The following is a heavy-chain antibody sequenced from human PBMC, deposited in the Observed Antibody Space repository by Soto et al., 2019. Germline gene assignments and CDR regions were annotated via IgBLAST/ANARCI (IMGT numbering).Heavy chain of an antibody. Sequence: QVQLVQSGAEAKKPGSSVKVSCKTSGGTFSSYAISWVRQAPGQGLEWMGGIVPLFRTTNYAQKFQGRVTITADTSTYTGYMELSGLRSGDTAVYYCARGGYSSTLSTLLNRSGLDVWGQGTTGTVSS. D-gene: IGHD5-12*01. CDR3: ARGGYSSTLSTLLNRSGLDV. CDR2: IVPLFRTT. V-gene: IGHV1-69*06. CDR1: GGTFSSYA. J-gene: IGHJ6*02.